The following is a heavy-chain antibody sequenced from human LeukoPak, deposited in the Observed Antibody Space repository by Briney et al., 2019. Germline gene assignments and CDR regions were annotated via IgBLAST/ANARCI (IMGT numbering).Heavy chain of an antibody. CDR1: GGTFSSYA. CDR3: ARGRDGGNSEAFDI. V-gene: IGHV1-69*04. Sequence: GASVKVSCKASGGTFSSYAISWVRQALGQGLEWMGRIIPILGIANYAQKFQGRVTITADKSTSTAYMELSSLRSEDTAVYYCARGRDGGNSEAFDIWGQGTMVTVSS. CDR2: IIPILGIA. J-gene: IGHJ3*02. D-gene: IGHD4-23*01.